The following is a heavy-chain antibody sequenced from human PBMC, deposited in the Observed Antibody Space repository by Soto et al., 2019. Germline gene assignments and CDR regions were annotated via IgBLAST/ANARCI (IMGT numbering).Heavy chain of an antibody. CDR3: ARDLWVEPELYYYGMDV. D-gene: IGHD1-1*01. CDR1: GDSISSADYY. Sequence: QVQLQEAGPGLVRPSQTLSLTCTVSGDSISSADYYWSLIRQTPGKGLEWIGHIFYSGTTYYNPSLKIRLTISVDTSKNHFSLRLTSVTAADTAVYYCARDLWVEPELYYYGMDVWGQGTTVTVSS. V-gene: IGHV4-30-4*01. J-gene: IGHJ6*02. CDR2: IFYSGTT.